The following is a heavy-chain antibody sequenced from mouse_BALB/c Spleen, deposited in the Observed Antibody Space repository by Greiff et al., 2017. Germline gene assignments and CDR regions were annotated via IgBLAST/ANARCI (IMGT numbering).Heavy chain of an antibody. J-gene: IGHJ4*01. D-gene: IGHD1-2*01. CDR1: GYTFTNYW. CDR2: IDPYYGGT. V-gene: IGHV1-63*01. CDR3: ARGTTATRAMDY. Sequence: QVQLQQSGAELVRPGTSVKISCKASGYTFTNYWLGWVKQRPGHGLEWIGNIDPYYGGTSYNQKFKGKATLTVDKSSSTAYMQLKSLTSEDSAVYYCARGTTATRAMDYWGQGTSVTVSS.